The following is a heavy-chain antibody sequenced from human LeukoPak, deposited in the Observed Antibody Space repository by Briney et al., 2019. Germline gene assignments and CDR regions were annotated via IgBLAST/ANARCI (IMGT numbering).Heavy chain of an antibody. D-gene: IGHD4/OR15-4a*01. J-gene: IGHJ4*02. CDR3: ARRAGAYSHPYDY. CDR2: IYGDNT. Sequence: GGSLRLSCTVSGFTVSSNSVSWVRQAPGKGLEWVSFIYGDNTHYSDSVKDRFTISRDNSKNTLYLQMNSLRAEDTAVYYCARRAGAYSHPYDYWGQGTLVTVSS. V-gene: IGHV3-53*01. CDR1: GFTVSSNS.